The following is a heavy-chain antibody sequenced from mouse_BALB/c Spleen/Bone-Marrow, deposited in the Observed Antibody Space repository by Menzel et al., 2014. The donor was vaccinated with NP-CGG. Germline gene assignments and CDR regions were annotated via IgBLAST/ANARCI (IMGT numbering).Heavy chain of an antibody. CDR3: ARDGPYFFDY. D-gene: IGHD1-1*01. CDR2: INRNGGST. J-gene: IGHJ2*01. Sequence: EVRLVESGGGLVQPGGSLKLSCAASGFTFSRYGMSWVHQTPDKRLELVATINRNGGSTYYPDSVKGRFTISRDNAKNTLYLQMSSLKSEDTAMYYCARDGPYFFDYWGRGTTLTVSS. V-gene: IGHV5-6-3*01. CDR1: GFTFSRYG.